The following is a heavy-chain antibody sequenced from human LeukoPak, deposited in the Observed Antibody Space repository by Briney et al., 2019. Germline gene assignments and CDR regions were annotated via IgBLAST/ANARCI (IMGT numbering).Heavy chain of an antibody. D-gene: IGHD1-26*01. Sequence: SSETLSLTCTVSGGSISSGGYYWSWIRQHPGKGLEWIGYIYYSGSTYYNPSLKSRVTISVDTSKNQFSLKLSSVTAADTAVYYCARPLVGADAFDIWGQGTMVTVSS. V-gene: IGHV4-31*03. CDR1: GGSISSGGYY. J-gene: IGHJ3*02. CDR2: IYYSGST. CDR3: ARPLVGADAFDI.